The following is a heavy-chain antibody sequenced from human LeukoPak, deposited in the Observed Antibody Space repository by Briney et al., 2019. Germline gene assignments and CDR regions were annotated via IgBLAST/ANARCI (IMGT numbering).Heavy chain of an antibody. D-gene: IGHD2-2*01. CDR1: GGSFSGYY. J-gene: IGHJ4*02. CDR2: INHSGST. V-gene: IGHV4-34*01. CDR3: ARGQPIDY. Sequence: PSETLSLTCAVYGGSFSGYYWSWIRQPPGKGLEWIGEINHSGSTNYNPSLKSRVTISVDTSKNQFSLKLSSVTAADTAVYYCARGQPIDYWGQETLVTVSS.